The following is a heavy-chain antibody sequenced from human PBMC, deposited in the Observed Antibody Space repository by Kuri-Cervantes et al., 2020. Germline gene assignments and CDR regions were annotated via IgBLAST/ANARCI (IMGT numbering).Heavy chain of an antibody. D-gene: IGHD3-10*01. J-gene: IGHJ3*01. CDR3: ARDRLWFGELSTQKAFDL. CDR2: IYYSGST. V-gene: IGHV4-59*01. CDR1: GGSFSGYY. Sequence: GSLRLSCAVYGGSFSGYYWNWIRQPPGKGLEWIGYIYYSGSTNDNPSLKSRVTMSVDTSKNQFSLRLSSVTAADTAVYYCARDRLWFGELSTQKAFDLWGQGTVVTVSS.